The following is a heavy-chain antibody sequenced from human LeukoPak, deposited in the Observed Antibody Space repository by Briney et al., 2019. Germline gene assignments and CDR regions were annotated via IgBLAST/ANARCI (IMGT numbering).Heavy chain of an antibody. D-gene: IGHD2-8*02. CDR1: GGSFSGYY. V-gene: IGHV4-34*01. J-gene: IGHJ6*03. CDR2: ITHSGST. CDR3: ARVGTGGYYYYYMDV. Sequence: SETLSLTCAVYGGSFSGYYWSWIRQPPGTGQEWIGEITHSGSTNYNPSLKSRVTISVDTSKNQFSLKLSSVTAADTAVYYCARVGTGGYYYYYMDVWGKGTTVTVSS.